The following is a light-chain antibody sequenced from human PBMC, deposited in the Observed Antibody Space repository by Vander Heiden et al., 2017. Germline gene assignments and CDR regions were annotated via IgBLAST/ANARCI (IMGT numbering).Light chain of an antibody. CDR2: AAS. V-gene: IGKV1D-8*01. Sequence: VIRMTQSPSLLSASTGDRVTITCRMSQGISNYLAWYQQKPGKVPELLIYAASTLQSGVPSRFSGSGSGTEFTLTISCLQSEDFATYYCQQYYSFPYTFGQGTKLEIK. CDR1: QGISNY. CDR3: QQYYSFPYT. J-gene: IGKJ2*01.